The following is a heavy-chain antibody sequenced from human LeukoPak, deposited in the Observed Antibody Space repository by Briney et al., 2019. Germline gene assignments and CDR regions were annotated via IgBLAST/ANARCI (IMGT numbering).Heavy chain of an antibody. CDR2: IYSGGST. V-gene: IGHV3-53*01. CDR3: ARESPKAYYFDC. CDR1: GFTVSSNY. Sequence: GGSLRLSCAASGFTVSSNYMSWVRQAPGKGLEWVSVIYSGGSTYYADSVKGRFTISRDNSKNTLYLQMNSLRAEDTAVYYCARESPKAYYFDCWGQGTLVTVSS. J-gene: IGHJ4*02.